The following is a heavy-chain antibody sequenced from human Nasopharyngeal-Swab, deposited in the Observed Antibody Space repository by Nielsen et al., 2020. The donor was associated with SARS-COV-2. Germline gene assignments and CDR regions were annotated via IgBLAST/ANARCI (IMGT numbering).Heavy chain of an antibody. Sequence: PGKGLEWIGSIYYSGSTNYNPSLKSRVTISVDTSKNQFSLKLSSVTAADTAVYYCARGRVVPAASRYGMDVWGQGTTVTVSS. CDR2: IYYSGST. J-gene: IGHJ6*02. CDR3: ARGRVVPAASRYGMDV. V-gene: IGHV4-38-2*01. D-gene: IGHD2-2*01.